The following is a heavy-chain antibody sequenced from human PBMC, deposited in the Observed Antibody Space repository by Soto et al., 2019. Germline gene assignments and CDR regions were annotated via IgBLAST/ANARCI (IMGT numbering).Heavy chain of an antibody. Sequence: GASVKVSCKASGGSFSNFGISWVRQAPGQGLEWMGGIVPVFGRPNYAQRFRGRLTITADESTSTVYMELSGLRPDDTAVYYCARRKERSGPHYFDYWGQGSQVTVSS. CDR1: GGSFSNFG. CDR2: IVPVFGRP. J-gene: IGHJ4*02. D-gene: IGHD6-25*01. V-gene: IGHV1-69*13. CDR3: ARRKERSGPHYFDY.